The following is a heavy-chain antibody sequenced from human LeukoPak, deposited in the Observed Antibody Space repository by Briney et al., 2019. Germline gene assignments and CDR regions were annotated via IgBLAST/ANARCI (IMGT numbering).Heavy chain of an antibody. V-gene: IGHV4-59*01. Sequence: SETLSLTCAVYGGSFSGYYWSWIRQPPGKGLAWLGYVYNSGSTNYNPSLKSRVTISVDTSKNQLSLKLRSVTAADTAVYYCARVGVSFFDYWGQGTLVTVSS. CDR3: ARVGVSFFDY. D-gene: IGHD3-16*01. CDR1: GGSFSGYY. CDR2: VYNSGST. J-gene: IGHJ4*02.